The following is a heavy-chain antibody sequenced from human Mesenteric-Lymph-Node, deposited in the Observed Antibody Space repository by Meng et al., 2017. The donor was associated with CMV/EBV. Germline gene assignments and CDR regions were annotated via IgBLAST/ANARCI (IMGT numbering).Heavy chain of an antibody. J-gene: IGHJ4*02. CDR3: ARRGPGYYFDY. CDR2: MYYSGST. Sequence: SETLSLTCTVSGGSICSNNYYWDWIRQPPGKGLEWIGNMYYSGSTYYNPSLKSRVTISVDTSKNQLSLKLTSVTAADTAVYYCARRGPGYYFDYWGQGTLVTVSS. CDR1: GGSICSNNYY. V-gene: IGHV4-39*01.